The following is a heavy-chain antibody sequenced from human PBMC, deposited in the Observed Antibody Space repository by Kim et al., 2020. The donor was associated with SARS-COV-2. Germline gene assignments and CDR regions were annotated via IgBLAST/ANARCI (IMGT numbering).Heavy chain of an antibody. CDR2: INQDGSER. J-gene: IGHJ3*02. Sequence: GGSLRLSCAASGFTFSSYWLTWVRQAPGKGLEWVANINQDGSERYYVDSVKGRFTISRDNAKNSLYLQISSLRVEDTAVYYCAIPGAFDIWGHGTMATVSS. CDR3: AIPGAFDI. CDR1: GFTFSSYW. V-gene: IGHV3-7*01.